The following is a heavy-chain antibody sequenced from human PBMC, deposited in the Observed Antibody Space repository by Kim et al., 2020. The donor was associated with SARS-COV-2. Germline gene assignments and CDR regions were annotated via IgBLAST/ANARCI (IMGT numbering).Heavy chain of an antibody. CDR1: GGSISSYY. Sequence: SETLSLTGTVSGGSISSYYWSWIRQPPGKGLEWIGYIYYSGNTNYNPSLKSRVTISVDTSKNKFSLKLSSVTAADTAVYYCARGSSSSWYSTGYYYYYGMDVWGQGTTVTVSS. CDR3: ARGSSSSWYSTGYYYYYGMDV. V-gene: IGHV4-59*01. CDR2: IYYSGNT. J-gene: IGHJ6*02. D-gene: IGHD6-13*01.